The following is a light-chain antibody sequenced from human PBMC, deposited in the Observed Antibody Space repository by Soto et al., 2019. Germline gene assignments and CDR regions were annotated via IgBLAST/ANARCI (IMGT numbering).Light chain of an antibody. CDR2: DAS. Sequence: DIQLTHAPSRLSACVDYIVTITCLASQNIRNWLAWYQQKPGKAPNPLIYDASSLKSGVPARFSGSGSGTEFTLTISSLQPEDFATYYCLQHNSYPPTFGQGTKVDIK. V-gene: IGKV1-5*01. J-gene: IGKJ1*01. CDR1: QNIRNW. CDR3: LQHNSYPPT.